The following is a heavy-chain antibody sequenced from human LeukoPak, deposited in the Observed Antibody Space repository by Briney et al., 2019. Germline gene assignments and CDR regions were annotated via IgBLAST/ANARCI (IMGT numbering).Heavy chain of an antibody. V-gene: IGHV3-30*02. CDR1: GFTFSSYG. Sequence: GGSLRLSCAASGFTFSSYGMHWVRQAPGKGLEWVAFIRYDGSNKYYADSVKGRFTISRDNSKNTLYLQMNSLRAEDTAVYYCAKDSRCSSITCYYFDYWGQGTLVTVSS. J-gene: IGHJ4*02. CDR3: AKDSRCSSITCYYFDY. D-gene: IGHD2-2*01. CDR2: IRYDGSNK.